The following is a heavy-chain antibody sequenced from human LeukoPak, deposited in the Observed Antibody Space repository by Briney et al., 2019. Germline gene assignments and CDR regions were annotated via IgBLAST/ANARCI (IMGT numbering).Heavy chain of an antibody. J-gene: IGHJ3*02. V-gene: IGHV4-30-2*01. Sequence: SETLSLTCAVSGVSISSGGYSWSWIRQPPGKGLEWIGYIYHSGSTYYNPSLKSRVTISVDRSKNQFSLKLSSVTAADTAVYYCARTSIAARRANAFDIWGQGTMVTVSS. D-gene: IGHD6-6*01. CDR2: IYHSGST. CDR3: ARTSIAARRANAFDI. CDR1: GVSISSGGYS.